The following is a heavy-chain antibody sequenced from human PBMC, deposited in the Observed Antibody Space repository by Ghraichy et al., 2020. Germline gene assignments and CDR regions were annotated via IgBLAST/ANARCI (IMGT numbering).Heavy chain of an antibody. J-gene: IGHJ6*02. V-gene: IGHV4-34*01. CDR2: INHSGST. CDR1: GGSFSGYF. D-gene: IGHD3-10*01. Sequence: SETLSLTCAVYGGSFSGYFWSWIRQTPGKGLEWIGEINHSGSTNYNPSLKSRVSLSVDTSKNQFSLKLSSVTAADTAAYYCARGRYYGSGSYYRTPNHNYYYGMDVWGQGTTVTVSS. CDR3: ARGRYYGSGSYYRTPNHNYYYGMDV.